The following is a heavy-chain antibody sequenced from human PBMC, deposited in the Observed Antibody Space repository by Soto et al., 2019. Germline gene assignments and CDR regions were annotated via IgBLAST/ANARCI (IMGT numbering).Heavy chain of an antibody. Sequence: SGPTLVNHTQTLTLTCTFSGFSLSTGGVGVGWIRQPPGKALEWLALIYWNDDKFYSPSLRSRLTLTKDTSKSQVVLSMTNMDPVDTATYYCAHMGRYYDILTGYSWTIDYCGQGTLVTVSS. V-gene: IGHV2-5*01. CDR2: IYWNDDK. CDR3: AHMGRYYDILTGYSWTIDY. CDR1: GFSLSTGGVG. D-gene: IGHD3-9*01. J-gene: IGHJ4*02.